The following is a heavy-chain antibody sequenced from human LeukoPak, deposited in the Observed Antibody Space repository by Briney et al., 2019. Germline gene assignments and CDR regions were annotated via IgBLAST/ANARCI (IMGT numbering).Heavy chain of an antibody. CDR1: GFTLDDYA. Sequence: EPGGSLRLSCAASGFTLDDYAMHWVRQTPGKGLEWVSLISWDGGTTYYADSVKGRFTISRDNSKNSLYLQMNSLRAEDTALYYCAKDSRLRGYGFFFDYWGQGTLVTVSS. J-gene: IGHJ4*02. CDR3: AKDSRLRGYGFFFDY. V-gene: IGHV3-43D*03. D-gene: IGHD5-18*01. CDR2: ISWDGGTT.